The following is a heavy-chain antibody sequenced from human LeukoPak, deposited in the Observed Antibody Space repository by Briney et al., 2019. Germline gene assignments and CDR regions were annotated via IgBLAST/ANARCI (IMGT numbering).Heavy chain of an antibody. J-gene: IGHJ6*04. CDR1: GGSLSGYY. CDR3: ARDLVVVVAATLYYYYGMDV. CDR2: INHSGST. V-gene: IGHV4-34*01. Sequence: SETLSLTCAVYGGSLSGYYWSWIRQPPGKGLEWIREINHSGSTNYNPSLKSRVTISVDTSKNQFSLKLSSVTAADTAVYYCARDLVVVVAATLYYYYGMDVWGKGTTVTVSS. D-gene: IGHD2-15*01.